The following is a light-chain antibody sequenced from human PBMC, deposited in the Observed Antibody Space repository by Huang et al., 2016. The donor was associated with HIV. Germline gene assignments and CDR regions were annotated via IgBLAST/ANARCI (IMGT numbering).Light chain of an antibody. J-gene: IGKJ1*01. CDR2: SAS. Sequence: DIQLTPPPSSLSASVGDRVTITCRASQTITTYLNWYQQKPGKAPKLLIYSASSLQSGVPSRYSGSEWWTHCIHSISRRQPEDLASYHCQQNHGTWSMFGQGTDVEVK. CDR1: QTITTY. V-gene: IGKV1-39*01. CDR3: QQNHGTWSM.